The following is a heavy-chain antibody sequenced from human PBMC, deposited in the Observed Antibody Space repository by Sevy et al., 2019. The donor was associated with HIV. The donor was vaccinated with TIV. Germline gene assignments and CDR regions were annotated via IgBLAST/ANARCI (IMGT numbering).Heavy chain of an antibody. J-gene: IGHJ4*02. CDR1: GFDFNHHW. CDR3: PRLPTGLQSFNYLLSTYFDS. D-gene: IGHD3-9*01. CDR2: IKLDGSET. V-gene: IGHV3-7*01. Sequence: GGSLRLSCAASGFDFNHHWMSWVRQAPQKGLEWVANIKLDGSETYYLDSLEGRFTISRDNAKNSLSLQINDLRAEDTAVYYCPRLPTGLQSFNYLLSTYFDSWGQGTLVTVSS.